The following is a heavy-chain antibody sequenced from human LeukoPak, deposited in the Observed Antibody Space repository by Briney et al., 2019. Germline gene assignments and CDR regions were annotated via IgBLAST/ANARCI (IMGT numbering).Heavy chain of an antibody. J-gene: IGHJ5*02. V-gene: IGHV5-51*01. Sequence: GESLKISCTGSGYPFSNYWIGWVRQMPGKGLEWMGIIYPGDSDATYSPSFRGQVTFSVDESRTTVYLEWTSLKASDTAMYFCARESETSRRFYAPWGQGTLVTVSS. D-gene: IGHD2-2*01. CDR3: ARESETSRRFYAP. CDR2: IYPGDSDA. CDR1: GYPFSNYW.